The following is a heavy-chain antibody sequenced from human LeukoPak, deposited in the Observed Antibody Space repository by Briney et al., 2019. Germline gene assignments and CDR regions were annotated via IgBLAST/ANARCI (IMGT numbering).Heavy chain of an antibody. CDR3: ARDRGYYDSSGYYS. V-gene: IGHV4-30-4*01. CDR1: GGSISSYDYY. J-gene: IGHJ5*02. CDR2: IYYSGST. D-gene: IGHD3-22*01. Sequence: SETLSLTCTVSGGSISSYDYYWSWIRQPPGKGLEWIGYIYYSGSTDYNPSLKSRVTISVDTSKNQFSLKLSSVTAADTTVYYCARDRGYYDSSGYYSWGQGTLVTVSS.